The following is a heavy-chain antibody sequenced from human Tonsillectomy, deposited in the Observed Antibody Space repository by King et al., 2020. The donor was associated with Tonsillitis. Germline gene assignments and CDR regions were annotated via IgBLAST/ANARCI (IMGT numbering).Heavy chain of an antibody. Sequence: QLVQSGAEVKKPGSSVKVSCKASGGTFNFYGINWVRQAPGQGLEWMGGIIPRFGTANYAQKFQGRVTITADESTSTAYMELSSLRSEDTAVYYCAGPSGSQYYYYGMDVWGQGTTVTVSS. CDR2: IIPRFGTA. CDR3: AGPSGSQYYYYGMDV. J-gene: IGHJ6*02. D-gene: IGHD1-26*01. V-gene: IGHV1-69*01. CDR1: GGTFNFYG.